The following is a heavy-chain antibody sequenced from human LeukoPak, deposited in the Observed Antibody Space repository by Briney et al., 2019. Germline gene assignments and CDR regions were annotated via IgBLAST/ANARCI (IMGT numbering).Heavy chain of an antibody. Sequence: PGGSLRLSCAASGFTFSSYGMHWVRQTPGKGLEYVSAISSNGGSTYYANSVKGRFTISRDNSKNTLYLQMGSLRAEDMAVYYCARAPGSSGPYYMDVWGNGTTVTVSS. CDR1: GFTFSSYG. CDR3: ARAPGSSGPYYMDV. V-gene: IGHV3-64*01. D-gene: IGHD3-22*01. CDR2: ISSNGGST. J-gene: IGHJ6*03.